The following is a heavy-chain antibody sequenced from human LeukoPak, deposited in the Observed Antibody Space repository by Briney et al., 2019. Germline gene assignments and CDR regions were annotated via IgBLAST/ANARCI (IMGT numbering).Heavy chain of an antibody. CDR1: GGSFSGYY. Sequence: SETLSLTCAVYGGSFSGYYWSWIRQPPGKGLEWIGEINHSGSTNYNPSLKSRVTISVDTSKNQFSLKLSSVTAADTAVYFCARHADFGGVIVSSWFDPWGEGAQVTVSS. V-gene: IGHV4-34*01. D-gene: IGHD3-16*02. CDR2: INHSGST. CDR3: ARHADFGGVIVSSWFDP. J-gene: IGHJ5*02.